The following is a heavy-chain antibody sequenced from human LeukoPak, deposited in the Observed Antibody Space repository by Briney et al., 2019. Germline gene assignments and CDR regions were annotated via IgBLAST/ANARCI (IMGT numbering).Heavy chain of an antibody. J-gene: IGHJ4*02. CDR2: IKQDGSEK. V-gene: IGHV3-7*01. D-gene: IGHD7-27*01. CDR1: GFTFSSYW. Sequence: GGSLRLSCAASGFTFSSYWMSWVRQAPGKGLEWVANIKQDGSEKYYVDSVKGRFTIFRDNAKNSLYLQMNSLRAEDTAVYYCAEDGEKRIQYYFDYWGQGTLVTVSS. CDR3: AEDGEKRIQYYFDY.